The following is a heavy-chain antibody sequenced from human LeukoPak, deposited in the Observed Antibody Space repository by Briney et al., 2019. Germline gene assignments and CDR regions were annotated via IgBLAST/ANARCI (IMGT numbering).Heavy chain of an antibody. Sequence: GEALEISCKGSGYSCTNSWIGWVRQMPGKGLEWMGIIYPGDSDIIYSPPFQGQVTISANKSISTAYLQWSSRQASDTAMYYCARHDGAYCGGDCYADWGQGTLVTVSS. CDR1: GYSCTNSW. CDR2: IYPGDSDI. D-gene: IGHD2-21*02. V-gene: IGHV5-51*01. CDR3: ARHDGAYCGGDCYAD. J-gene: IGHJ4*02.